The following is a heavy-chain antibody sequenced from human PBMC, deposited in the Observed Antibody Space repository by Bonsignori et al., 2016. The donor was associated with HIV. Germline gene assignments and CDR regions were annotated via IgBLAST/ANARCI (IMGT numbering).Heavy chain of an antibody. V-gene: IGHV4-59*01. CDR2: IYYSGST. J-gene: IGHJ3*02. Sequence: WIRQPPGKGLEWIGYIYYSGSTNYNPSLKSRVTISVDTSKNQFSLKLSSVTAADTAVYYCARDRVGSYGFAFDIWGQGTMVTVSS. D-gene: IGHD5-18*01. CDR3: ARDRVGSYGFAFDI.